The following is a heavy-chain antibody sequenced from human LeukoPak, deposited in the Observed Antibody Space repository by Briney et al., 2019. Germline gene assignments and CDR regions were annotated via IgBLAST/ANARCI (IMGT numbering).Heavy chain of an antibody. J-gene: IGHJ4*02. D-gene: IGHD3-22*01. Sequence: GGSLRLSCAASGFTFSSYSMNWVRQAPGKGLEWVSYIRTSGNYIYYSDSVKGRFTISRDNAKNSLYLQMHSLRADDTAVYYCARGAYNSGGTLEIWGQGTLVTVSS. CDR1: GFTFSSYS. CDR3: ARGAYNSGGTLEI. CDR2: IRTSGNYI. V-gene: IGHV3-21*01.